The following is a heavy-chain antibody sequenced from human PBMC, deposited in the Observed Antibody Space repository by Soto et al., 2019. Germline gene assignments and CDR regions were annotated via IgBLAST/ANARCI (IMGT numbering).Heavy chain of an antibody. Sequence: GGSLRLSCAASGFTFSSYAMVWVRQAPGKGPEWVAVIWHDGSNKYYADSVKGRFTISRDNSMDTLYLQMNSLRAEDTAVYYCARDLRYPSKLDYWSQGTLVTVSS. V-gene: IGHV3-33*01. CDR2: IWHDGSNK. J-gene: IGHJ4*02. CDR1: GFTFSSYA. D-gene: IGHD1-20*01. CDR3: ARDLRYPSKLDY.